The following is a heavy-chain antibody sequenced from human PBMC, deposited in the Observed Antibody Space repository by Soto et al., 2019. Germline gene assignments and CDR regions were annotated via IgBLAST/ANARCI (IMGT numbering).Heavy chain of an antibody. Sequence: QVQLQQWGAGLLKPSETLSLTCAVYGGSFSGYYWSWIRQPPGKGLEWIGEINHSGSTNYNPSLKSRVTISVDTSKNQLSLKMSSVTAADTAVYYCARCKKGSGSYYKTFDYWGQGTLVTVSS. CDR1: GGSFSGYY. D-gene: IGHD3-10*01. CDR3: ARCKKGSGSYYKTFDY. CDR2: INHSGST. V-gene: IGHV4-34*01. J-gene: IGHJ4*02.